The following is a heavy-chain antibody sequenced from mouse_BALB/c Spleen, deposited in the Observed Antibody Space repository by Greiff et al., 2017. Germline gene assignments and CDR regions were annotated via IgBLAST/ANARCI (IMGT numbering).Heavy chain of an antibody. CDR2: INPSTGYT. CDR1: GYTFTSYW. D-gene: IGHD1-1*01. V-gene: IGHV1-7*01. CDR3: ARLDCYV. J-gene: IGHJ2*01. Sequence: QVQLKESGAELAKPGASVKMSCKASGYTFTSYWMHWVKQRPGQGLEWIGYINPSTGYTEYNQKFKDKATLTADKSSSTAYMQLSSLTSEDSAVYYCARLDCYVWGPGSTRTVSS.